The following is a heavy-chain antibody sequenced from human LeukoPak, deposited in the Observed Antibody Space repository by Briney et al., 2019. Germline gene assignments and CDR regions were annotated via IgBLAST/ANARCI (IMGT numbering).Heavy chain of an antibody. V-gene: IGHV4-61*07. CDR2: IYYSGST. Sequence: IGYIYYSGSTNYNPSLKSRVTISVDTSKNQFSLKLSSVTAADTAVYYCASQRDGYNHFDYWGQGTLVTVSS. J-gene: IGHJ4*02. CDR3: ASQRDGYNHFDY. D-gene: IGHD5-24*01.